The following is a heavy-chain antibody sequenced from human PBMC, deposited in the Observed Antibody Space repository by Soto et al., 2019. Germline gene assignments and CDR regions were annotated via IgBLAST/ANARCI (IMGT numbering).Heavy chain of an antibody. V-gene: IGHV3-23*01. D-gene: IGHD5-18*01. CDR3: ARQIWYDY. CDR1: GFTFGNYA. Sequence: EVQLLESGGGMVQPGGSLRLSCAASGFTFGNYAMGWVRQAPGKGLEWVSTVSGSGDNTYYADSVKGRFTISRDNSKNALYLQMNTLRAEDTAVYYCARQIWYDYWGQGTPVTVSS. J-gene: IGHJ4*02. CDR2: VSGSGDNT.